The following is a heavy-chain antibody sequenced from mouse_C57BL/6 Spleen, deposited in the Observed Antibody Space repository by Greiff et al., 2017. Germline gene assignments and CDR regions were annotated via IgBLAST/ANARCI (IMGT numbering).Heavy chain of an antibody. CDR3: ARRGYYSNYYYAMDY. J-gene: IGHJ4*01. V-gene: IGHV1-78*01. D-gene: IGHD2-5*01. CDR2: IYPRDGST. CDR1: GYTFTDHT. Sequence: VQLQQSDAELVKPGASVKISCKVSGYTFTDHTIHWMKQRPEQGLEWIGYIYPRDGSTKYNEKFKGKATLTADKSSSTAYMQLNSLTSEDSAVYFCARRGYYSNYYYAMDYWGQGTSVTVSS.